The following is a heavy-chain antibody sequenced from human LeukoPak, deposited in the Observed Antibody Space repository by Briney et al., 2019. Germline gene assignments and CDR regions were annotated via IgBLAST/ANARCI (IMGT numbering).Heavy chain of an antibody. J-gene: IGHJ4*02. CDR1: GYTFTGYY. CDR2: INPSGGST. Sequence: ASVKVSCKASGYTFTGYYMHWVRQAPGQGLEWMGIINPSGGSTSYAQKFQGRVTMTRDTSTSTVYMELSGLRSEDTAVYYCARDSSRDGYNYGPYYFDYWGQGTLVTVSS. D-gene: IGHD5-24*01. CDR3: ARDSSRDGYNYGPYYFDY. V-gene: IGHV1-46*01.